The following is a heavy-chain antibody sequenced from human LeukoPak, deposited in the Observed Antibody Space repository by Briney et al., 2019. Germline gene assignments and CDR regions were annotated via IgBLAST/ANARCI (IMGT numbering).Heavy chain of an antibody. CDR1: GGSISSSSYY. V-gene: IGHV4-39*01. Sequence: PSETLSLTCTVSGGSISSSSYYWGWIRQPPGKGLEWIGSIYYSGSTYYNPSLKSRVTISVDTSKNQFSLKLSSVTAADTAVYYCARRYSDIMTPRTAPFDPWGQGTLVTVSS. J-gene: IGHJ5*02. D-gene: IGHD3-9*01. CDR2: IYYSGST. CDR3: ARRYSDIMTPRTAPFDP.